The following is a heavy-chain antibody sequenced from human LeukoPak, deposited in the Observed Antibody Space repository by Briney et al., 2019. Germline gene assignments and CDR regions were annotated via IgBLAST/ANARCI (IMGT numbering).Heavy chain of an antibody. CDR1: GFTVSNNY. D-gene: IGHD3-3*01. CDR3: ARTTYYDLPTPDY. V-gene: IGHV3-66*01. Sequence: GGSLRLSCAASGFTVSNNYMSWVRQAPGKGLEWVSVIYSGGSTYYADSVKGRFTISRDNSKNSLYLQMNGLRAEDTAIYYCARTTYYDLPTPDYWGQGTLVTVSS. J-gene: IGHJ4*02. CDR2: IYSGGST.